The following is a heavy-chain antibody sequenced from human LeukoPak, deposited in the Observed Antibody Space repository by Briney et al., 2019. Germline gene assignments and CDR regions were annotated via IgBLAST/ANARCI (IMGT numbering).Heavy chain of an antibody. CDR2: IKQDGSEK. D-gene: IGHD4-17*01. J-gene: IGHJ5*02. V-gene: IGHV3-7*03. Sequence: TGGSLRLSCAASGFTFSSYWMSWVRQAPGKGLEWVANIKQDGSEKYYVDSVKGRFTISRDNAKNSLYLQMNSLRAEDTAVYYCAKDPTTVTKDNWFDPWGQGTLVTVSS. CDR3: AKDPTTVTKDNWFDP. CDR1: GFTFSSYW.